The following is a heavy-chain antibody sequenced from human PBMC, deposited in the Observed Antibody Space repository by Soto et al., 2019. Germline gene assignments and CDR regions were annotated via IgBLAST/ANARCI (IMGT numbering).Heavy chain of an antibody. CDR3: ARGRTDVSMMVVVFIAESQYFEY. V-gene: IGHV4-39*01. Sequence: KTSETLSLTCTVSGASFMSSRYFWGWIRQPPGKGLEWIASAFYGGMTYYTPSLKSRVSISIDTSKSQFSLRLRSVTAADTAVYYCARGRTDVSMMVVVFIAESQYFEYWGQGTQVTVSS. CDR1: GASFMSSRYF. J-gene: IGHJ4*02. D-gene: IGHD3-22*01. CDR2: AFYGGMT.